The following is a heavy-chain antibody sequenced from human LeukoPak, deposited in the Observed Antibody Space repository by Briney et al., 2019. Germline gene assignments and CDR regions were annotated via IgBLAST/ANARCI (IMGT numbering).Heavy chain of an antibody. CDR3: ARAGGGSYPLPPQLDY. CDR1: GFTFSSYG. D-gene: IGHD2-15*01. J-gene: IGHJ4*02. V-gene: IGHV3-33*01. CDR2: IWYDGSNK. Sequence: TGGSLRLSCAASGFTFSSYGMHWVRQAPGRGLGWVAVIWYDGSNKYYANSVKGRFTISRDNSKNTLYLQMNSLRAEDTAVYYCARAGGGSYPLPPQLDYRGQGTLVTVSS.